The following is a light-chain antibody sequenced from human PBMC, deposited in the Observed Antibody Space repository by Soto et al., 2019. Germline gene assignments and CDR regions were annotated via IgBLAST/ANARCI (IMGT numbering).Light chain of an antibody. Sequence: QSVLTQPASVSGSPGQSITISCTGTSSDVGGYNFVSWYQQHPGKAPKLMIFEVSHRPSGVSIRFSASKSGNTASLTISGLQAEDEADCYCSSYTSSSTLVFGTGTKVTVL. CDR2: EVS. CDR1: SSDVGGYNF. CDR3: SSYTSSSTLV. J-gene: IGLJ1*01. V-gene: IGLV2-14*01.